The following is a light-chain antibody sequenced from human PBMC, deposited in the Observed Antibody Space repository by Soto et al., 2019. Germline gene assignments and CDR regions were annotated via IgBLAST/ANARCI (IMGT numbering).Light chain of an antibody. CDR3: QQYGSSPGIT. V-gene: IGKV3-20*01. J-gene: IGKJ3*01. CDR1: QSVSSSY. CDR2: GAS. Sequence: EIVLTQSPGTLSLSPGERATLSCRASQSVSSSYLAWYQQKPGQAPRLLIYGASSRATGIPDRFSGSGSGTDFTLTISRLEPEVFSVYYCQQYGSSPGITFGPGTKVDMK.